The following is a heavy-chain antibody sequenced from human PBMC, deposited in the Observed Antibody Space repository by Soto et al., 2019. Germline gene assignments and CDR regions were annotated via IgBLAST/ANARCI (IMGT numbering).Heavy chain of an antibody. J-gene: IGHJ4*02. Sequence: GESLKISCKASGYTFTDAWIGWVRQMPGKGLEWMGIVYPGDSQTRHNPSFQGQITISADKSITTAYLQWTSLKASDSAMYYCARQKGYWGQGTQVTVSS. CDR2: VYPGDSQT. CDR1: GYTFTDAW. V-gene: IGHV5-51*01. CDR3: ARQKGY.